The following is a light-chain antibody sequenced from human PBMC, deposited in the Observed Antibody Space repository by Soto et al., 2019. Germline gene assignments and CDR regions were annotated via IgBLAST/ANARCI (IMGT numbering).Light chain of an antibody. CDR3: QSYDSSLITXV. V-gene: IGLV1-40*01. Sequence: QSVLTQPASVSGAPGQRVTISCTGSSSNIGAGYDVHWYQRLPGTAPKLLIYGNTNRPSGVPDRFSGSKSDTSASLAIAGLQAEDEADYYCQSYDSSLITXVFGTGTKVTVL. CDR1: SSNIGAGYD. CDR2: GNT. J-gene: IGLJ1*01.